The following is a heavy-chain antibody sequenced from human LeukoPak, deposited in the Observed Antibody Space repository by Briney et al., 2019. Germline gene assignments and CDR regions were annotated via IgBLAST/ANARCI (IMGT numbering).Heavy chain of an antibody. CDR2: ISAGNGNT. CDR1: GYTFTNFV. Sequence: ASVKVSCKASGYTFTNFVIHWVRQAPGRSLEWMGWISAGNGNTKYSQEFQGRVTISRDTSATTAYMELSSLTSEDMAVYYCAISNIGTSRNSFDIWGQGTMVTVSS. CDR3: AISNIGTSRNSFDI. J-gene: IGHJ3*02. V-gene: IGHV1-3*03. D-gene: IGHD2/OR15-2a*01.